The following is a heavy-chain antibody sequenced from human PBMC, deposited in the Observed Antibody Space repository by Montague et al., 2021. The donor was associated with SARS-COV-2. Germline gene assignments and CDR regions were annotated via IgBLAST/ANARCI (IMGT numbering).Heavy chain of an antibody. D-gene: IGHD2-2*01. V-gene: IGHV4-34*01. CDR2: INHSGST. Sequence: SETLSLTCAVYGGSFSGYYWSWIRQPPGKGLEWIGEINHSGSTKYNPSLKSRVILLVDTSKNQFSLQLSSVTAADTAVYYCARRHAAAVPSHSIWIGQRDYYYYMDVWGKGTTVTVSS. J-gene: IGHJ6*03. CDR1: GGSFSGYY. CDR3: ARRHAAAVPSHSIWIGQRDYYYYMDV.